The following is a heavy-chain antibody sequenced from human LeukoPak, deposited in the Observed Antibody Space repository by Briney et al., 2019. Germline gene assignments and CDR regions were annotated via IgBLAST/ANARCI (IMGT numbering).Heavy chain of an antibody. CDR3: ARDRPAAGLLDH. CDR1: GFTFSSYA. CDR2: ISYAGSNK. V-gene: IGHV3-30-3*01. D-gene: IGHD2-2*01. J-gene: IGHJ4*02. Sequence: PGRSLRLSCAASGFTFSSYAMHWVRQAPGKGLEWVAVISYAGSNKYYADSVKGRFTISRDNSKNTLYLQMNSLRAEDTALYYCARDRPAAGLLDHWGQGTLVTVSS.